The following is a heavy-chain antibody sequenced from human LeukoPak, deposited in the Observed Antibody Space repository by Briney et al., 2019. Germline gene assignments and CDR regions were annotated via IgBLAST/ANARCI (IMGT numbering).Heavy chain of an antibody. J-gene: IGHJ4*02. CDR1: GFTFSSYA. Sequence: GGSLRLSCAASGFTFSSYAMHWVRQAPGKGLEWVAVISYDGSNKYYADSVKGRFTISRDNSKNTLYLQMNSLRAEDTAVYYCASDQYRYSSGWYEGGYWGQGTLVTVSS. D-gene: IGHD6-19*01. CDR3: ASDQYRYSSGWYEGGY. V-gene: IGHV3-30-3*01. CDR2: ISYDGSNK.